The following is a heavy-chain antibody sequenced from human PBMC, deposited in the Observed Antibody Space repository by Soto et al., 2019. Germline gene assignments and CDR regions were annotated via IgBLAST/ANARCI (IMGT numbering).Heavy chain of an antibody. J-gene: IGHJ4*02. CDR2: INGDGSAT. V-gene: IGHV3-74*01. CDR1: GFTFSNYW. CDR3: ARDRWLWFRDY. D-gene: IGHD3-10*01. Sequence: EVQLVESGGDLVQPGGSLRLSCAASGFTFSNYWMHWVRQAPGKGLVWVSRINGDGSATSYADSVKGRFTISRDNAKDTLYLHMNSLSADDTAVYYFARDRWLWFRDYWGQGTLVTVSS.